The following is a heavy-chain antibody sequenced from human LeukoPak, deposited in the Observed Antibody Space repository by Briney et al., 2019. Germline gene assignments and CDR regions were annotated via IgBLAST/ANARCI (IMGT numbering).Heavy chain of an antibody. CDR1: GFTFSSYE. D-gene: IGHD5-18*01. V-gene: IGHV3-48*03. Sequence: RGSLRLSCAASGFTFSSYEMNWVRQAPGKGLEWVSYISSSGSSIYYADSVKGRFTISRDNAKNSLYLQMNSLRAEDTAVYYCARIAWIQLDFDYWGQGTLVTVSS. CDR2: ISSSGSSI. CDR3: ARIAWIQLDFDY. J-gene: IGHJ4*02.